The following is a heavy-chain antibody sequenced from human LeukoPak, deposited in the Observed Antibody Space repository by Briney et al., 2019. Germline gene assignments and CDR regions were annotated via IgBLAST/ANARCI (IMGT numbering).Heavy chain of an antibody. CDR2: IRSKANSYAT. D-gene: IGHD3-16*01. Sequence: QPGGSLRLSXAASGFTFSGSAMHWVRQTSGKGLEWLGRIRSKANSYATAYAASVKGRFTISRDDSKNTAYLQMNSLKTEDTAVYYCTRHMSAFDIWGQGTMVTVSS. CDR3: TRHMSAFDI. CDR1: GFTFSGSA. V-gene: IGHV3-73*01. J-gene: IGHJ3*02.